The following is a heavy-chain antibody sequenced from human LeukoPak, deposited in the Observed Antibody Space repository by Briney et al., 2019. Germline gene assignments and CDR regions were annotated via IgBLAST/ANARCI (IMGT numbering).Heavy chain of an antibody. CDR1: GGTFSSYA. CDR2: IIPIFGTA. CDR3: ARGDGSYWGDGFDL. Sequence: SVKVSCKASGGTFSSYAISWVRQAPEQGLEWMGGIIPIFGTANYAQKFQGRVTITADKSTSTAYMELSSLRSEDTAVYYCARGDGSYWGDGFDLWGRGTLVTVSS. D-gene: IGHD1-26*01. V-gene: IGHV1-69*06. J-gene: IGHJ2*01.